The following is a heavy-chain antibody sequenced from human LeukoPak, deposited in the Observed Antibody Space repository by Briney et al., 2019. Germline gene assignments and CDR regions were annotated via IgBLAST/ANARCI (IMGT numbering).Heavy chain of an antibody. CDR1: GGSISSGDYY. CDR2: IYYSGST. J-gene: IGHJ4*02. CDR3: ARAEPNYYDSSGYYSG. D-gene: IGHD3-22*01. V-gene: IGHV4-30-4*01. Sequence: SETLSLTCTVSGGSISSGDYYWSWIRQPPGKGLEWIGYIYYSGSTYYNPSLKSRVTISVDTSKNQFSLKLSSVTVADTAVYYCARAEPNYYDSSGYYSGWGQGTLVTVSS.